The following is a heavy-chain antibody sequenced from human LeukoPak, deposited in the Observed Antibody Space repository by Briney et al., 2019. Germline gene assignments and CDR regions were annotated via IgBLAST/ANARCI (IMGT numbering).Heavy chain of an antibody. CDR2: INHSGST. D-gene: IGHD3-3*01. CDR3: ARQDDFWSGYQRYNWFDP. CDR1: GGSFSGYY. Sequence: PSETLSLTCAVYGGSFSGYYWSWIRQPPGKGLEWIGEINHSGSTNYNPSLKSRVTISVDTSKNQFSLKLSSVTAADTAVYYCARQDDFWSGYQRYNWFDPWGQGTLVTVSS. V-gene: IGHV4-34*01. J-gene: IGHJ5*02.